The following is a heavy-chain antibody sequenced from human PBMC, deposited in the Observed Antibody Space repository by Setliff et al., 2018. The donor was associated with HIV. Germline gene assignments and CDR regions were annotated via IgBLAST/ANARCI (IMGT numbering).Heavy chain of an antibody. CDR2: NSAYNLNT. D-gene: IGHD3-22*01. CDR3: ASAYYHDSSGYQGFDY. Sequence: ASVKVSCKTSGYTFSRYCFSWVPQAPGQGLEWMGWNSAYNLNTNYAQKFQGRVTMTTDTSASTGYMELRSLRSDDTAVYYCASAYYHDSSGYQGFDYWGQGTLVTVSS. CDR1: GYTFSRYC. V-gene: IGHV1-18*01. J-gene: IGHJ4*02.